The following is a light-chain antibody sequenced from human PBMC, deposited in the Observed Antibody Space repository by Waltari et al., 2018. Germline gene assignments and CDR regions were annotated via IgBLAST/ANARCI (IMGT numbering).Light chain of an antibody. J-gene: IGKJ1*01. CDR1: QSVSRS. CDR2: GAS. Sequence: EIVLTQSPDILSLSPGERATLSCRASQSVSRSLAWYQQKPGQAPRLLIYGASSRATGIPDRCSGGGSGTDFSLTISRLEPEDFAVYYCQHYVRLPATFGQGTKVEIK. CDR3: QHYVRLPAT. V-gene: IGKV3-20*01.